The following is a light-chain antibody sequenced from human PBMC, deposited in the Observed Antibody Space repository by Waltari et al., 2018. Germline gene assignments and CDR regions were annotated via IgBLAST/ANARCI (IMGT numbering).Light chain of an antibody. CDR1: TGAVTSGHY. Sequence: QAVVTQEPSLTVSPGGTVTLTCGPSTGAVTSGHYAYWLQEKPGQAPRTLIYDTNKQNSWTPARFSGSLLGGKAALTLSGAQPEDEADYYCLLYYGGPRVFGGGTKVTVL. CDR3: LLYYGGPRV. V-gene: IGLV7-46*01. CDR2: DTN. J-gene: IGLJ3*02.